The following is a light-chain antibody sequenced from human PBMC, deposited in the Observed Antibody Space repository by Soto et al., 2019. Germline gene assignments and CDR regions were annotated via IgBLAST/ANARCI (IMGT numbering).Light chain of an antibody. CDR2: DVS. Sequence: QSALPQPRSLSGPPGQSVTVSCTGTSSDVGGYNYVSWYQQHPGQAPKFMIYDVSKRPSGVPDRFSASKSGNTASLTISGLQADDEADYYCCSYAGTYTYLFGTGTKVTVL. V-gene: IGLV2-11*01. CDR3: CSYAGTYTYL. CDR1: SSDVGGYNY. J-gene: IGLJ1*01.